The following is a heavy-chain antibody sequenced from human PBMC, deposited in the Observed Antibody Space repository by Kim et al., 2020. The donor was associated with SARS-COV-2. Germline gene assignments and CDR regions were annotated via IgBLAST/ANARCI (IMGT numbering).Heavy chain of an antibody. V-gene: IGHV5-51*01. CDR2: IYPGDSDT. Sequence: GESLKIPCKGSGYSFTNSWIGWVRQMPGKGLEWMGIIYPGDSDTRYSPSFQGQVTISADKSISTAYLHWSSLKTSDTAIYYCAKHLNYYGSGRYFDYWGQGTLVTVAS. D-gene: IGHD3-10*01. J-gene: IGHJ4*02. CDR1: GYSFTNSW. CDR3: AKHLNYYGSGRYFDY.